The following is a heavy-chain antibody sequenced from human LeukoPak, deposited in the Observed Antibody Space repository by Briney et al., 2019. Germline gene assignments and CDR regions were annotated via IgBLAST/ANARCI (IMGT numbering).Heavy chain of an antibody. D-gene: IGHD3-3*01. Sequence: GGSLRLSCAASGFTFSSYAMHWVRQAPGKGLKYVSAISSNGGSTYYANSVKGRFTISRDNSKNTLYLQMGSLRDEDMAVYYCARSRAVEWLFHLDYWGQGTLVTVSS. J-gene: IGHJ4*02. CDR3: ARSRAVEWLFHLDY. CDR1: GFTFSSYA. V-gene: IGHV3-64*01. CDR2: ISSNGGST.